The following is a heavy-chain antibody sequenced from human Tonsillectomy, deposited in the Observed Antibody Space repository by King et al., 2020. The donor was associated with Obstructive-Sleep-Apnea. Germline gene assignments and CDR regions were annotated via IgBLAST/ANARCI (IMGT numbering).Heavy chain of an antibody. V-gene: IGHV4-59*08. Sequence: QLQESGPGLVKPSETLSLTCAVSGGSISSHYWSWIRQPPGKGLEWIGYINYSGSTNYNPSLKSRVTISLDKSKNQLSLRLRSVTAADTAVYYCARLRSVAGTRTPSFDVWGQGPLVTVSS. J-gene: IGHJ3*01. D-gene: IGHD6-19*01. CDR2: INYSGST. CDR1: GGSISSHY. CDR3: ARLRSVAGTRTPSFDV.